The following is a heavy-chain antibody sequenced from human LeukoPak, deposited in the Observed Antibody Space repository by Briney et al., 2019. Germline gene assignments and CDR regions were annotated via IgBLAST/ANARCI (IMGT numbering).Heavy chain of an antibody. CDR1: GFTFSGYG. CDR3: ARESWNVAKYVLDI. CDR2: IRYDGSET. Sequence: GRSLRLSCAASGFTFSGYGMHWVRQAPGKGLDWVTAIRYDGSETAYADSVKGRFTISRDNSKNTLYLQMSSLRVEDTAIYYCARESWNVAKYVLDIWGQGTMVSVAS. J-gene: IGHJ3*02. D-gene: IGHD1-1*01. V-gene: IGHV3-33*01.